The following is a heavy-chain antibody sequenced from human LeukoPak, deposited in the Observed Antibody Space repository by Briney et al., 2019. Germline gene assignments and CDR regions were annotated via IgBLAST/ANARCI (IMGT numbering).Heavy chain of an antibody. Sequence: SETLSLIRTVSGGSVSSGSYYWSWIRQPPGKGLEWIGYIYYSGSTNYNPSLKSRVTISADTSKNQFSLKLSSVTAADTAVYYCARVYYDSSGYNFDYWGQGTLVTVSS. J-gene: IGHJ4*02. CDR1: GGSVSSGSYY. D-gene: IGHD3-22*01. V-gene: IGHV4-61*01. CDR3: ARVYYDSSGYNFDY. CDR2: IYYSGST.